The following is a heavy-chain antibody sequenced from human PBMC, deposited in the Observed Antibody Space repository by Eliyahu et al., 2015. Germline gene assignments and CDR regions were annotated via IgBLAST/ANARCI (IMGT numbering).Heavy chain of an antibody. CDR3: ARDKRGYYYVFDY. V-gene: IGHV3-33*01. J-gene: IGHJ4*02. CDR2: IWYDGSNK. CDR1: GFTFSSYG. D-gene: IGHD3-22*01. Sequence: QVQLVESGGGVVQPGRSLRLSWAASGFTFSSYGMHWVRQAPGKGLEWVAVIWYDGSNKYYADSVKGRFTISRDNSKNTLYLQMNSLRAEDTAVYYCARDKRGYYYVFDYWGQGTLVTVSS.